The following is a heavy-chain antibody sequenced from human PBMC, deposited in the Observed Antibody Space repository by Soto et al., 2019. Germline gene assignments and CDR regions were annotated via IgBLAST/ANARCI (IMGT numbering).Heavy chain of an antibody. V-gene: IGHV3-33*01. CDR3: ARNYYYGSGIEGMDV. J-gene: IGHJ6*02. CDR2: IWYDGSNK. D-gene: IGHD3-10*01. Sequence: QMQLVESGGGVVQPGRSLRLSCAASGFTFSSYGMHWVRQAPGKGLEWVAVIWYDGSNKYYADSVKGRFTISRDNSKNTLYLQMNSLRAEDTAVYYCARNYYYGSGIEGMDVWGQGTTVTVSS. CDR1: GFTFSSYG.